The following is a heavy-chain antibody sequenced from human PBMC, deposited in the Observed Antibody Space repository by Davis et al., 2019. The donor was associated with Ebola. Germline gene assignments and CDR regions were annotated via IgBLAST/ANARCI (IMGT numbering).Heavy chain of an antibody. J-gene: IGHJ4*02. CDR3: ARARTYYYDSSGYYGGAYYFDY. D-gene: IGHD3-22*01. CDR1: GGSFSGYY. Sequence: SETLSLTCAVYGGSFSGYYWSWIRQPPGKGLEWIGEINHSGSTNYNPSLKSRVTISVDTSKNQFSLKLSSVTAADTAVYYCARARTYYYDSSGYYGGAYYFDYWGQGTLVTVSS. V-gene: IGHV4-34*01. CDR2: INHSGST.